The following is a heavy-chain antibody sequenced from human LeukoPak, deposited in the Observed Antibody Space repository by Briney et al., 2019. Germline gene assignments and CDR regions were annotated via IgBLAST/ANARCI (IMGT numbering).Heavy chain of an antibody. CDR2: ISAYNGNT. J-gene: IGHJ4*02. CDR3: ARGGIAALTARGTITDDYFDY. Sequence: GASVKVSCKASGYTFTSYGISWVRQAPGQGLEWMGWISAYNGNTNYAQKLQGRATMTTDTSTSTAYMELRSLRSDDTAVYYCARGGIAALTARGTITDDYFDYWGQGTLVTVSS. D-gene: IGHD6-6*01. CDR1: GYTFTSYG. V-gene: IGHV1-18*01.